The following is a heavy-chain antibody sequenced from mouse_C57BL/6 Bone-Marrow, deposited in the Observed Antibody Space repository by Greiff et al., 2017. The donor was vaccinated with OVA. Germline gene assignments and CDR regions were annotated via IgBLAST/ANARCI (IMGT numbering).Heavy chain of an antibody. CDR3: ARGGDYSNSYAMDY. CDR2: FHPYNDDT. J-gene: IGHJ4*01. CDR1: GYTFTTYP. D-gene: IGHD2-5*01. Sequence: LVESGAELVKPGASVKMSCKASGYTFTTYPIEWMKQNHGKSLEWIGNFHPYNDDTKYNEKFKGKATLTVEKSSSTVYLELSRLTSDDSAVYYCARGGDYSNSYAMDYWGQGTSVTVSS. V-gene: IGHV1-47*01.